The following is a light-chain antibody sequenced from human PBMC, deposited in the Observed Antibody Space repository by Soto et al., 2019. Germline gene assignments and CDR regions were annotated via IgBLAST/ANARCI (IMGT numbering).Light chain of an antibody. CDR2: DAS. J-gene: IGKJ4*01. CDR1: PGVSTY. Sequence: EIVLTQSPATLAVSPGERATLSCRASPGVSTYLAWYQQKPGQAPRLLIYDASNRATGIPARFSGSGSGTEFTLTIASLEPEDCAVYYCQQRSNWPLTFGGGTKVEIK. V-gene: IGKV3-11*01. CDR3: QQRSNWPLT.